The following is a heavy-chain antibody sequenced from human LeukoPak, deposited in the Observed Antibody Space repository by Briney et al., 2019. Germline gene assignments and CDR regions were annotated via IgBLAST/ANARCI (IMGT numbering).Heavy chain of an antibody. CDR1: GFTFSSYG. J-gene: IGHJ4*02. D-gene: IGHD6-6*01. V-gene: IGHV3-48*01. CDR2: ISSFSSTI. CDR3: ARGGATRPDY. Sequence: GGSLRLSCAASGFTFSSYGMNWVRQTPGKGLEWVSYISSFSSTISYADSVKGRFTISRDNAKNSLYLQMNSLRAEDTAVYYRARGGATRPDYWGQGTLVTVSS.